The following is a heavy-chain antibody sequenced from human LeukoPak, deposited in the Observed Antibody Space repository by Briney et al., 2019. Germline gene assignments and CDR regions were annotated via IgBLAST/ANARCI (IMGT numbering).Heavy chain of an antibody. J-gene: IGHJ2*01. Sequence: SETLSLTCAVYGGTFSGFYWSWIRQPPGKGLEWIGEISYTGTTNYNPSLRSRVTISLDTSKNQFSLKLSSATAADTAVYYCARPYQDYGDYWYFDLWGRGTLVTVSS. D-gene: IGHD4-17*01. CDR1: GGTFSGFY. V-gene: IGHV4-34*01. CDR2: ISYTGTT. CDR3: ARPYQDYGDYWYFDL.